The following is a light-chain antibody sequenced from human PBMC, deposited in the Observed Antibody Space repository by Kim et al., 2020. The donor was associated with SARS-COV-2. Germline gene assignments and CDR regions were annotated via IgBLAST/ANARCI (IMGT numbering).Light chain of an antibody. CDR2: WAS. CDR1: HSILYSPNSKNY. V-gene: IGKV4-1*01. Sequence: ERATINCKSSHSILYSPNSKNYLAWYQQKAGHPPKLLITWASIRASGVPDRFSGGGSGTDFTLTISTLRAEDVAIYYCQQYYTTPTFGGGTKLEI. CDR3: QQYYTTPT. J-gene: IGKJ4*01.